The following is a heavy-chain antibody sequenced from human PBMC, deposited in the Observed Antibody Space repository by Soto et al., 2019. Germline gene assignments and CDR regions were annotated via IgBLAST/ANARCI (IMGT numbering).Heavy chain of an antibody. Sequence: EVQLVESGGGLVQPGGSLRLPCAASGFTFSTYWMTWVRQPPGQGLEWVASINQDGSERYYVDSVRGRFTISRDNAKNSLYLQINRLRAEDPAVYYCVCGGNFFVYCGQGTLVTVSP. D-gene: IGHD3-16*01. CDR3: VCGGNFFVY. J-gene: IGHJ4*02. CDR2: INQDGSER. CDR1: GFTFSTYW. V-gene: IGHV3-7*01.